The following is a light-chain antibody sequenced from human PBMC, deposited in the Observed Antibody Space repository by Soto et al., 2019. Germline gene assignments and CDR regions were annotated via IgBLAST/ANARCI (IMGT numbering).Light chain of an antibody. CDR2: WAS. V-gene: IGKV4-1*01. J-gene: IGKJ2*01. CDR1: QSLLHSSNNKNS. Sequence: DIVMTQSPDSLAVSLGERATINCKSSQSLLHSSNNKNSLTWYQQRPGQPPRLLIYWASTRDSGVPERFSGSGSGTEFTLTISSLQAADVAVYYCQQYLTTPYTFGQGTKLEIK. CDR3: QQYLTTPYT.